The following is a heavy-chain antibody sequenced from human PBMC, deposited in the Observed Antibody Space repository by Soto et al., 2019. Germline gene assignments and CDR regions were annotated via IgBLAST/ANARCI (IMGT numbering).Heavy chain of an antibody. D-gene: IGHD3-22*01. Sequence: PTLVNPTQTLTLTCTFSGFSLSTSGMCVSWIRHPPGKALEWLALIDWDDDKYYSTSLKTRLTISKDTSKNQVVLTMTNMDPVDTATYYCARSKSRYYYDSSGSLSFDYWGQGTLVTVSS. CDR2: IDWDDDK. CDR1: GFSLSTSGMC. CDR3: ARSKSRYYYDSSGSLSFDY. V-gene: IGHV2-70*01. J-gene: IGHJ4*02.